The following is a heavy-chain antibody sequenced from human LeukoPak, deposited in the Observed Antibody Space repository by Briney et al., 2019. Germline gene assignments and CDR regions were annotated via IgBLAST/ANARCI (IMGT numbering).Heavy chain of an antibody. D-gene: IGHD1-20*01. Sequence: ASVKVSCKASGYTFTGYYMHWVRQAPGQGLEWMGWINPNSGGTNYAQKFQGRLTMTRDTSISTAYMELSRLRSDDTAVYYCARDRVTGTDFDYWGQGTLVTVSS. V-gene: IGHV1-2*02. CDR1: GYTFTGYY. J-gene: IGHJ4*02. CDR3: ARDRVTGTDFDY. CDR2: INPNSGGT.